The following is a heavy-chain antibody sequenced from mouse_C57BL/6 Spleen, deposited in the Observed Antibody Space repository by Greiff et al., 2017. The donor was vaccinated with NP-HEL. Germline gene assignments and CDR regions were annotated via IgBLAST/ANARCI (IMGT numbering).Heavy chain of an antibody. Sequence: VQLQQSGAELVKPGASVKLSCTASGFNIKDYYMHWVKQRTEQGLEWIGRIDPEDGETKYAPKFQGKATITADTSSNTAYLPLSSLTAEDTDVYYCARNYYGSRGYFDYWGQGTTLPVSS. CDR2: IDPEDGET. CDR3: ARNYYGSRGYFDY. D-gene: IGHD1-1*01. J-gene: IGHJ2*01. V-gene: IGHV14-2*01. CDR1: GFNIKDYY.